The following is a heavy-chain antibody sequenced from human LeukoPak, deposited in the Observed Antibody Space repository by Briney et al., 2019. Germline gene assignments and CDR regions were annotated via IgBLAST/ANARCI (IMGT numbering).Heavy chain of an antibody. V-gene: IGHV3-74*01. CDR1: GFTFGSYW. CDR3: ARMGIYCTNGVCYTLGFDP. CDR2: INSDGSST. Sequence: GGPLRLSCAASGFTFGSYWMHWVRQAPGKGLVWVSRINSDGSSTSYADSVKGRFTISRDNAKNTLYLQMNSLRAEDTAVYYCARMGIYCTNGVCYTLGFDPWGQGTLVTVSS. J-gene: IGHJ5*02. D-gene: IGHD2-8*01.